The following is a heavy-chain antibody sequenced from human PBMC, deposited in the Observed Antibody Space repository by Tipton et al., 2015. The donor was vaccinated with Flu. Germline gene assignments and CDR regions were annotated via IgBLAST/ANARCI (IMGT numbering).Heavy chain of an antibody. D-gene: IGHD5-24*01. Sequence: TLSLTCTVSGGSISSGSYYWSWIRQPAGKGLEWIGRIYTSGSTNYNPSLKSRVTISVDTSKNQFSLKPSSVTAADTAVYYCARGGDGYNPIDYWGQGTLVTVSS. CDR2: IYTSGST. V-gene: IGHV4-61*02. CDR3: ARGGDGYNPIDY. J-gene: IGHJ4*02. CDR1: GGSISSGSYY.